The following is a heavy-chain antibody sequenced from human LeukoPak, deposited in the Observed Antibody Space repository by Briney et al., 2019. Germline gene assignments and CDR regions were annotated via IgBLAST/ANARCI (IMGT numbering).Heavy chain of an antibody. CDR1: GDSISSYY. Sequence: RTSETLSLTCTVSGDSISSYYWSWIRQPPGKGLEWIGYIYYSGSTNYNPSLKSRVTISIDTSNNQFSLKLTSVTAADTAVYYCASSKKYCSGGSCYSQANWFDPWGQGTLVTVSS. CDR2: IYYSGST. CDR3: ASSKKYCSGGSCYSQANWFDP. D-gene: IGHD2-15*01. V-gene: IGHV4-59*01. J-gene: IGHJ5*02.